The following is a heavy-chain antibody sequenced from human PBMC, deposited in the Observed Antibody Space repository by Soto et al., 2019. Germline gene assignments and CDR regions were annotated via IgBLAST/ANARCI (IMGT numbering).Heavy chain of an antibody. J-gene: IGHJ6*02. V-gene: IGHV3-48*03. CDR3: ARERGGLGGADV. CDR2: INTGGSSI. D-gene: IGHD1-26*01. CDR1: GFTLSNYE. Sequence: GGSLRLSCAGSGFTLSNYEMNWVRQAPGKGLEWVSYINTGGSSIYYADSVKGRFTIARDNGKNSVYLQMSSLRAEDTATYYCARERGGLGGADVWGQGTTVTVSS.